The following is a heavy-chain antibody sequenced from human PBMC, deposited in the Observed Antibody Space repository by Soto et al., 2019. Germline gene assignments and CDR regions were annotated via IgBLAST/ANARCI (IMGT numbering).Heavy chain of an antibody. J-gene: IGHJ4*02. Sequence: ASVKVSCKASGYMFISYGINWVRQAPGQGLEWMGWISAYNGNIKYAQNLQGRVTMTTDTSTSTAYMEMRSLRSDDTAVYYCVRGLDGSGSYYTDYWGPGTLVTVSS. V-gene: IGHV1-18*01. CDR1: GYMFISYG. CDR3: VRGLDGSGSYYTDY. CDR2: ISAYNGNI. D-gene: IGHD3-10*01.